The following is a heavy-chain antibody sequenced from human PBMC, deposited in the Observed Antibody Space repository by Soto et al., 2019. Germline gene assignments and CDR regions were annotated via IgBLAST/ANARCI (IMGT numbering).Heavy chain of an antibody. D-gene: IGHD3-10*01. V-gene: IGHV1-8*01. CDR2: MNPNSGNT. J-gene: IGHJ5*02. CDR3: ARGLYYGWGGPFDP. Sequence: QVQLVQSGAEGKKPGASVKVSCKASGYTFTIYDINWVRQATGQGLEWMVWMNPNSGNTGYAQKFQGRVTMTRNTSISTAFVELSSLRSEDTGVYYGARGLYYGWGGPFDPWGQGTLVTVSS. CDR1: GYTFTIYD.